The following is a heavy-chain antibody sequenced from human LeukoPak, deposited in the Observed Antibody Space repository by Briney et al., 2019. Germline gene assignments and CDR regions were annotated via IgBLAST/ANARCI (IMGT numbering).Heavy chain of an antibody. CDR2: IKPDGSDK. CDR3: ARPISGGFNI. CDR1: GFTFSSYS. Sequence: GGSLRLSCAASGFTFSSYSMNWVRQAPGKGLEWVANIKPDGSDKYYVDSVKGRFSISRDNAKNSLYLQMNSLRAEDTAVYYCARPISGGFNIWGQGTMVTVSS. J-gene: IGHJ3*02. V-gene: IGHV3-7*01. D-gene: IGHD2-8*02.